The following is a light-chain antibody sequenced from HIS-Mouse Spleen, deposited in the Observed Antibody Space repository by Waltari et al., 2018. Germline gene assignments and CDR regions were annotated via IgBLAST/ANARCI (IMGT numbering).Light chain of an antibody. CDR3: QQRSNWPPYT. Sequence: IVLTQSSATLSSSPGERATPSCRASQSVSSYLAWYQQKPGQAPRLLIYDAANRAAGIPARFIGSESGTDFTLTINNLGPEDFSVYFCQQRSNWPPYTFGQGTKLEIK. J-gene: IGKJ2*01. CDR1: QSVSSY. V-gene: IGKV3-11*01. CDR2: DAA.